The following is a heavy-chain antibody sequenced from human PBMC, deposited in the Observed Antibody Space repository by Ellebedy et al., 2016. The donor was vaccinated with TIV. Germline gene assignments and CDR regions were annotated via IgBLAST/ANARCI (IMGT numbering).Heavy chain of an antibody. CDR3: AREQREWGSQKYFQP. CDR2: ISPYNGNT. V-gene: IGHV1-18*01. CDR1: GYTFTNYV. D-gene: IGHD3-3*01. J-gene: IGHJ1*01. Sequence: AASVKVSCKGSGYTFTNYVISWVRRAPGQGLEWMGWISPYNGNTNYAQKFQGRVTMTTDTSTSTVYLELRSLRSDDTAVYYCAREQREWGSQKYFQPWGQGTLVTVSS.